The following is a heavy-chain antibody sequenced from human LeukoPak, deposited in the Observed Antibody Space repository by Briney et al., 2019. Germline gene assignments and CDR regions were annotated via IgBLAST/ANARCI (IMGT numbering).Heavy chain of an antibody. J-gene: IGHJ4*02. V-gene: IGHV1-46*01. Sequence: GASVKVSCKASGYTFTSYYTHWVRQAPGQGLEWMGIINPSGGSTNYAQKFQGRVTMTRDTSTSTVYMELSSLRSEDTAVYYCAREKGSLIAVAGLAFDYWGQGTLVTVSS. CDR2: INPSGGST. CDR1: GYTFTSYY. CDR3: AREKGSLIAVAGLAFDY. D-gene: IGHD6-19*01.